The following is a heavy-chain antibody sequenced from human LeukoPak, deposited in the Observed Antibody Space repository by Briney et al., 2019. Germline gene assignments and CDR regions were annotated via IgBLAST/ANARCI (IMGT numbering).Heavy chain of an antibody. J-gene: IGHJ4*02. CDR1: GGSFSGYY. V-gene: IGHV4-34*01. Sequence: PSETLSLTCAVYGGSFSGYYWSWIRQPPGKRLEWIGEINHSGSTNYNPSLKSRVTISVDTSKNQFSLKLSSVTAADAAVYYCARGRALVRKVFDYWGQGTLVTVSS. CDR2: INHSGST. CDR3: ARGRALVRKVFDY. D-gene: IGHD5-18*01.